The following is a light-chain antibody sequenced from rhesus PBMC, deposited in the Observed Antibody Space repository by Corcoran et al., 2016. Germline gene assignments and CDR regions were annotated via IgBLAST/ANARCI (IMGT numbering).Light chain of an antibody. CDR3: YQHSSGYS. CDR1: QSVSSN. V-gene: IGKV3-10*01. CDR2: GAS. J-gene: IGKJ2*01. Sequence: QVILTQSPATLSLSPGERATLSCRASQSVSSNLAWYQQKPGKAPRLLIYGASRRATGIPDRFSGSGSETDFTLTISNLEPEDVGVYHCYQHSSGYSFGQGTKVEIK.